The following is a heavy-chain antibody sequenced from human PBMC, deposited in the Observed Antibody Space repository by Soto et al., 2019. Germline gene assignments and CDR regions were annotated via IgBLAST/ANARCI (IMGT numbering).Heavy chain of an antibody. D-gene: IGHD3-22*01. V-gene: IGHV4-31*01. Sequence: QVQLQESGPGLVKPSQTLSLTCTVSGGSISSGGYYWSWIRQHPGKGLEWIGYLYYSGSTYYNPSLKSPVTISADTSKNQFSLKLSSVTAADTAVYYCARDPPYDHRNGMDVWGQGTTVTVSS. CDR3: ARDPPYDHRNGMDV. J-gene: IGHJ6*02. CDR2: LYYSGST. CDR1: GGSISSGGYY.